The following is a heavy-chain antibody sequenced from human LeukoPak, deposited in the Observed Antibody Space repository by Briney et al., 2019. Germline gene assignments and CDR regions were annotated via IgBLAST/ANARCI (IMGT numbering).Heavy chain of an antibody. Sequence: ASVKVSCKASGYTFTGYYMHWVRQAPGQGLEWMGWINPNSGGTNYAQKFQGRVTMTRDTSISTAYMELSRLRSDDTAVYYCARQYSGSYYRSDYWGQGTLVTVSS. CDR2: INPNSGGT. CDR3: ARQYSGSYYRSDY. CDR1: GYTFTGYY. D-gene: IGHD1-26*01. J-gene: IGHJ4*02. V-gene: IGHV1-2*02.